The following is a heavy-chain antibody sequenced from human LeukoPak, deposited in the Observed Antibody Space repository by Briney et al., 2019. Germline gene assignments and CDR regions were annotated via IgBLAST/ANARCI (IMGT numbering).Heavy chain of an antibody. D-gene: IGHD3-10*01. CDR1: GFTVSSNY. Sequence: GGSLRLSCAASGFTVSSNYMSWVRQAPGKGLEWVSVICSGGSTYYADSAKGRFTISRDNSKNTLYLQMNSLRAEDTAVYYCARNLWFGDFDYWGQGTLVTVSS. CDR2: ICSGGST. J-gene: IGHJ4*02. V-gene: IGHV3-66*01. CDR3: ARNLWFGDFDY.